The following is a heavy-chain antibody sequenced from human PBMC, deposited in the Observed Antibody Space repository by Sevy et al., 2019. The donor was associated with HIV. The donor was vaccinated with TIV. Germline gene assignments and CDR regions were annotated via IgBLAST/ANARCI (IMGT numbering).Heavy chain of an antibody. CDR1: GFTFSSYA. V-gene: IGHV3-23*01. J-gene: IGHJ4*02. Sequence: GGSLRLSCAASGFTFSSYAMSWVRQAPGKGLEWVSAISGSGGSTYYADSVKGRFTISRDNSKNRLYLQMNSLRAEDTAVYYCAKGVVGYCSGGSCYSYYFDYWGQGTLVTVSS. CDR2: ISGSGGST. D-gene: IGHD2-15*01. CDR3: AKGVVGYCSGGSCYSYYFDY.